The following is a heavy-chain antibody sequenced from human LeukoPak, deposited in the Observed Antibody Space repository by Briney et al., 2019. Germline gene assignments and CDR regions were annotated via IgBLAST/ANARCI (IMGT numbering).Heavy chain of an antibody. CDR2: IYYSGST. D-gene: IGHD5-12*01. Sequence: SETLSLTCTVSGSGGSISNYYWSWIRQPPGKGLEWIGYIYYSGSTNHNPSLKSRVTMSVDTSKNQLSLKLSSVTAADTAVYYCARGYSGYSPYYFDYWGQGTLVTVSS. V-gene: IGHV4-59*01. J-gene: IGHJ4*02. CDR1: GSGGSISNYY. CDR3: ARGYSGYSPYYFDY.